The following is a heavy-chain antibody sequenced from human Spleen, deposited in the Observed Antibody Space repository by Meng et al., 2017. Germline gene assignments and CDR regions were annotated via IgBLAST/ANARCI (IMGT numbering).Heavy chain of an antibody. CDR2: IYHSGST. CDR1: GYSISSGNY. J-gene: IGHJ4*02. CDR3: ARDLGYYDSSGFPDY. D-gene: IGHD3-22*01. Sequence: SETLSLTCDVSGYSISSGNYWGWIRQPPGKGREWIGTIYHSGSTYYNQSRKSRVTISIDTSKNQFPLKLSSVTAADTAVYYCARDLGYYDSSGFPDYWGQGTLVTVSS. V-gene: IGHV4-38-2*02.